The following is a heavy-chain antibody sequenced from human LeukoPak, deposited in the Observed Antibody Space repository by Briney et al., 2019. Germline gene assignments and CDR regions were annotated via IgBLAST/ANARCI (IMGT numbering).Heavy chain of an antibody. V-gene: IGHV6-1*01. J-gene: IGHJ4*02. Sequence: SQTLSLTCAISGDSVSSNSAVWNWIRQSPSRGLEWLGRTYYRSKWYNDYAESMRGRITINPDASKNQFSLQLNSVTPDDTAVYYCARDFGNSGWYTFDYWGQGSLVTVSS. CDR3: ARDFGNSGWYTFDY. CDR2: TYYRSKWYN. CDR1: GDSVSSNSAV. D-gene: IGHD6-19*01.